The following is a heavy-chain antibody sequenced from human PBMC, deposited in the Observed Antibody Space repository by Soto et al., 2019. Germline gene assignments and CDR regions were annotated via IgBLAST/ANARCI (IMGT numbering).Heavy chain of an antibody. J-gene: IGHJ4*02. D-gene: IGHD2-8*01. CDR1: GFTFSDHY. CDR2: SRDKVHSHTT. V-gene: IGHV3-72*01. Sequence: EVQLAESGGGLVQPGGSVRLSCAASGFTFSDHYMDWVRQTTGKGLEWVGRSRDKVHSHTTEYAASVKGRFTISRGDSANSLYPQMNSLKTWDTAVYYCARGVWSTGYFDYWGQGTVVTVSS. CDR3: ARGVWSTGYFDY.